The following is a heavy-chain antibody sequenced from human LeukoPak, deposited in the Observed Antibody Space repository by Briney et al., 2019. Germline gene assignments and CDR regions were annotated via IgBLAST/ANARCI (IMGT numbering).Heavy chain of an antibody. Sequence: GGSLRLSCAASGFTFSSYWMSRVRQAPGKGLEWVANIKQDGSEKYYVDSVKGRFTISRDNAKNSLYLQMNSLRAEDTAVYYCARDLIAAAGPFDYWGQGTLVTVSS. CDR2: IKQDGSEK. CDR1: GFTFSSYW. CDR3: ARDLIAAAGPFDY. D-gene: IGHD6-13*01. V-gene: IGHV3-7*01. J-gene: IGHJ4*02.